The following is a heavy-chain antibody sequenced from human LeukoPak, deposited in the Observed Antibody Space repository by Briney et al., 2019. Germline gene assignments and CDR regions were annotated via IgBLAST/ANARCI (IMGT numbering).Heavy chain of an antibody. Sequence: AGRSLRLSCAASGITVSTNYMNCVRQAPGKGLECVSIIYSGGNTYYADSVKGRFTISRDKSKGTLFLQMNSLRAEDTAVYYCAGGDTYASGSPWYFQHWGQGTLVTVSS. V-gene: IGHV3-66*01. CDR3: AGGDTYASGSPWYFQH. J-gene: IGHJ1*01. CDR2: IYSGGNT. CDR1: GITVSTNY. D-gene: IGHD3-10*01.